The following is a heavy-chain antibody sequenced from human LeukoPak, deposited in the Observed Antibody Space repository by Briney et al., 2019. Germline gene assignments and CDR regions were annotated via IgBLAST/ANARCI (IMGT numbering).Heavy chain of an antibody. D-gene: IGHD1-26*01. V-gene: IGHV1-69*05. CDR3: ARGRSGSYSINFDY. J-gene: IGHJ4*02. CDR1: GGTFSSYA. Sequence: SVKVSCKASGGTFSSYAISWVRQAPGQGLEWMGGIIPIFGTANYAQKFQGRVTITTDESTSTAYMELRSLRSDDTAVYYCARGRSGSYSINFDYWGQGTLVTVSS. CDR2: IIPIFGTA.